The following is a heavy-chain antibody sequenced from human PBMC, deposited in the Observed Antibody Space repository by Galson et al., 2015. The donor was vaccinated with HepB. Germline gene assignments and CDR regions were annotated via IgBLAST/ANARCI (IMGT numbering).Heavy chain of an antibody. J-gene: IGHJ6*02. Sequence: SLRLSCAASGFTFSSYAMHWVRQAPGKGLEWVAVISYDGSNKYYADSVKGRFTISRDNSKNTLYLQMNSLRAEDTAVYYCARGGLRYFDWLPPLGYYYYYGMDVWGQGTTVTVSS. CDR1: GFTFSSYA. D-gene: IGHD3-9*01. V-gene: IGHV3-30-3*01. CDR3: ARGGLRYFDWLPPLGYYYYYGMDV. CDR2: ISYDGSNK.